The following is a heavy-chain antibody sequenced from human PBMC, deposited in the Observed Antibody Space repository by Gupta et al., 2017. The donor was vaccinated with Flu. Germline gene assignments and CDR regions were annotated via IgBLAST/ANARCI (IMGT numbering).Heavy chain of an antibody. V-gene: IGHV3-74*01. Sequence: FVKGRFTISRDNAKNTLYLQMNSLRAEDTAVYYCARDGAGDCSGGSCYSWFDPWGQGTLVTVSS. CDR3: ARDGAGDCSGGSCYSWFDP. J-gene: IGHJ5*02. D-gene: IGHD2-15*01.